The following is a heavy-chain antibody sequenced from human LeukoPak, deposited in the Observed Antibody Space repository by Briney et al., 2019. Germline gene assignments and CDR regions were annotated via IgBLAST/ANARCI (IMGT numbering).Heavy chain of an antibody. CDR2: IYPGDSDT. V-gene: IGHV5-51*01. CDR1: GYNFAIYW. J-gene: IGHJ4*02. CDR3: AVSYYSDSRGYYDY. D-gene: IGHD3-22*01. Sequence: GESLKISCRGSGYNFAIYWIAWVRQMPGKGLEWMGIIYPGDSDTRYNPSFQGHITISADKSDTTAYLQWSSLKASDTAMYYCAVSYYSDSRGYYDYWGQGTLVTVSS.